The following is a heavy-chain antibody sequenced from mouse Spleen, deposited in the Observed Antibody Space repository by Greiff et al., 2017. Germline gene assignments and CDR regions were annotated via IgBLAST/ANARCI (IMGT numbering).Heavy chain of an antibody. D-gene: IGHD1-1*01. Sequence: VQLVESGPGLVQPSQSLSITCTVSGFSLTSYGVHWVRQSPGKGLEWLGVIWRGGSTDYNAAFMSRLSITKDNSKSQVFFKMNSLQADDTAIYYCAKKHYYGSSYEAMDYWGQGTSVTVSS. CDR1: GFSLTSYG. V-gene: IGHV2-5*01. J-gene: IGHJ4*01. CDR3: AKKHYYGSSYEAMDY. CDR2: IWRGGST.